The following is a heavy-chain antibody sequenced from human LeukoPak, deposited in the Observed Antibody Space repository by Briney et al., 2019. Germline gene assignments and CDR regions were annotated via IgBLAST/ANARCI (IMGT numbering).Heavy chain of an antibody. V-gene: IGHV3-33*01. D-gene: IGHD3-10*01. CDR2: IWYDGSNK. Sequence: GRSLRLSCAASGFTFSSYGMHWVRQAPGKGLEWVAVIWYDGSNKYHADSVKGRFTISRDNSKNTLYLQMNSLRAEDTAVYYCARDPSPVYYASGSSKYYYYGMDVWGPGTTVTVSS. CDR1: GFTFSSYG. CDR3: ARDPSPVYYASGSSKYYYYGMDV. J-gene: IGHJ6*02.